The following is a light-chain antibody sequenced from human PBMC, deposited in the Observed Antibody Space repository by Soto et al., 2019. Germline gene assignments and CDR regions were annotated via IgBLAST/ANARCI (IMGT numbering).Light chain of an antibody. Sequence: QSVLTQPASVSGSPGQSITISCTGTSSDVGGYNYVSWFQQHPGKAPKLMIYEVSNRPSGVSNRFSGSKSGNTASLTISGHHAEDEDDYYCSSYTSNNTVLFGGGTKLTVL. J-gene: IGLJ2*01. CDR2: EVS. CDR3: SSYTSNNTVL. CDR1: SSDVGGYNY. V-gene: IGLV2-14*01.